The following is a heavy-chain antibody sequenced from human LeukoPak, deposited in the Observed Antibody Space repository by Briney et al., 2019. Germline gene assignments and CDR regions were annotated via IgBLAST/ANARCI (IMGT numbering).Heavy chain of an antibody. CDR2: IYYSGST. D-gene: IGHD2-15*01. CDR1: GGSISSYY. V-gene: IGHV4-59*01. J-gene: IGHJ3*02. Sequence: SETLSLTCTVSGGSISSYYWSWIRQPPGKGLEWIGYIYYSGSTNYNPSLKSRVTISVDTSKNQFSLKLSSVTAADTAVYYCARARVVVVAATPFRAFDIWGQGTMVTVSS. CDR3: ARARVVVVAATPFRAFDI.